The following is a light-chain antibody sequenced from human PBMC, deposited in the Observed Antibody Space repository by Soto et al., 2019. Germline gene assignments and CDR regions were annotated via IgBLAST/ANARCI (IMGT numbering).Light chain of an antibody. CDR2: EVS. CDR1: SSDVAYNY. V-gene: IGLV2-14*01. J-gene: IGLJ2*01. CDR3: SSYTISSVL. Sequence: QSALTQPASVSGSPGQSITISCTGTSSDVAYNYVSWYQQHPGAAPKLMIYEVSNRPSGVSNRFSGSKSGNTASLTISGLQAEDEADYYCSSYTISSVLFGGGTKVTVL.